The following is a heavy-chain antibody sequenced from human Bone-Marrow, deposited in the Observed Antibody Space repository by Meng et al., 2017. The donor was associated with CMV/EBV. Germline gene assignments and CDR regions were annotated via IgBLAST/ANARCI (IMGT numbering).Heavy chain of an antibody. J-gene: IGHJ4*02. V-gene: IGHV1-18*01. D-gene: IGHD2-8*02. CDR2: IGTYNGDT. Sequence: GESLKISCAASGFTFSSYEMNWVRQAPGKGLEWMGWIGTYNGDTNYAQKFQGRVTMTTDTSTSTAYMELRNLISDDTAVYYCARDLAGGGSHWGQGTLVTVSS. CDR3: ARDLAGGGSH. CDR1: GFTFSSYE.